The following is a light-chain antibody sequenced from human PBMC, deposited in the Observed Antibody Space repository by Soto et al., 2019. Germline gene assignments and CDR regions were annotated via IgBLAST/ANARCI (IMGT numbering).Light chain of an antibody. CDR3: QQRSNWPALT. J-gene: IGKJ4*01. V-gene: IGKV3D-20*02. CDR2: DAS. Sequence: EFVLTQSPGTLSLSPGERATLSCRASQTVRNNYLAWYQQKPGQAPRLLIYDASSRATGIPDRFSGGGSGTDFTLTISSLEPEDAALYYCQQRSNWPALTFGGGIKVDIK. CDR1: QTVRNNY.